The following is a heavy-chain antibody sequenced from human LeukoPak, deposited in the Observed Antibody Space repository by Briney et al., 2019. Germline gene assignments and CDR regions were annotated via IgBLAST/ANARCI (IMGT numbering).Heavy chain of an antibody. V-gene: IGHV3-7*04. D-gene: IGHD3-16*01. J-gene: IGHJ6*02. Sequence: GGSLRLSCAASGFTFSSYWMSWVRQAPGKGLEWVANINTDGSEKYYVDSVKGRFTISRDNAKNSLYLQMNSLRAEDTAVYYCARLRGSVTPYYYYYGMDVWGQGTTVTVSS. CDR2: INTDGSEK. CDR3: ARLRGSVTPYYYYYGMDV. CDR1: GFTFSSYW.